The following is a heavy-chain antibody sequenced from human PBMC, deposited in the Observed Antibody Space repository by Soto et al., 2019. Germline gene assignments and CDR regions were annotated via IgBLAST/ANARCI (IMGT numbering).Heavy chain of an antibody. CDR2: IYYRVTG. CDR3: ARREGDGIGLTL. Sequence: QVQLQASGPGVVKPTETLSLTCTVSGVSVTHHYWGWIRQPPGMGLEWICNIYYRVTGTYNPATESRVTKTVYTSKNQVTLRMTCATAADRAVYYCARREGDGIGLTLWVEGALVTVSS. J-gene: IGHJ4*02. D-gene: IGHD3-16*01. V-gene: IGHV4-59*02. CDR1: GVSVTHHY.